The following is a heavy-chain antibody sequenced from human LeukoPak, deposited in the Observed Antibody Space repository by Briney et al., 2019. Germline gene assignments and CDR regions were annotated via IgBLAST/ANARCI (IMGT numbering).Heavy chain of an antibody. CDR3: AKALAVGATFDPSLAY. Sequence: GGSLRLSCAASGFTSSTYAMSWVRQAPGKGLEWVSTISSCGGSTYYADSVKGRFTISRDNSRNTLYLQMNSLRGEDTAVYYCAKALAVGATFDPSLAYWGQGTLVTVSS. J-gene: IGHJ4*02. CDR2: ISSCGGST. D-gene: IGHD1-26*01. CDR1: GFTSSTYA. V-gene: IGHV3-23*01.